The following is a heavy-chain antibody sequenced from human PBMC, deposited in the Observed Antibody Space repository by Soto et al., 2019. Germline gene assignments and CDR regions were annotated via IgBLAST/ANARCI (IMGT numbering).Heavy chain of an antibody. CDR2: VRSKAYGGTS. D-gene: IGHD5-12*01. Sequence: GGALRLSCTASGFTFGDYAMSWFRQAPGKGLEWVGVVRSKAYGGTSDYAASVKGRFTISRDDSKSIAYLQMSSLRSEDTAVYSCARGRGYSGDDHYYYFDMDVWGQGTTVTVSS. CDR1: GFTFGDYA. J-gene: IGHJ6*02. CDR3: ARGRGYSGDDHYYYFDMDV. V-gene: IGHV3-49*03.